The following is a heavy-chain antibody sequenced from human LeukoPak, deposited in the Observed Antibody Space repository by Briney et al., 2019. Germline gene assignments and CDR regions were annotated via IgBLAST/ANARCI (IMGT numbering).Heavy chain of an antibody. CDR2: IYSGGST. V-gene: IGHV3-66*02. CDR1: GFTVSSNY. J-gene: IGHJ4*02. Sequence: GGSLRLSCAASGFTVSSNYMSWVRQAPGKGLEWVSVIYSGGSTYYADSVKGRFTISRDNSKNTLYLQTNSLRAEDTAVYYCARDYSPGYSSSWYRLDWGQGTLVTVSS. CDR3: ARDYSPGYSSSWYRLD. D-gene: IGHD6-13*01.